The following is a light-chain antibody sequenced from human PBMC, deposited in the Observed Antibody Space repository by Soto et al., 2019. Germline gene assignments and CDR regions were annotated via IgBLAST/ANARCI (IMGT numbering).Light chain of an antibody. CDR1: QRVSSY. Sequence: IVLTQSPATLSLSPGESATLSCRASQRVSSYLAWYQQKPGQAPRLLSYDASTRATSIPARLSGSGSGTAFSRINPGQVAEDFADYYCRSRETFGQGTKVEIK. CDR2: DAS. CDR3: RSRET. V-gene: IGKV3-11*01. J-gene: IGKJ1*01.